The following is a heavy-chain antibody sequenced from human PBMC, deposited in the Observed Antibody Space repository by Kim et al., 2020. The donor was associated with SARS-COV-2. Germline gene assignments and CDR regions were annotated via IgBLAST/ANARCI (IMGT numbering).Heavy chain of an antibody. CDR3: ARGSVAGTSVDY. CDR1: GGTFSSYA. CDR2: IIPILGIA. Sequence: SVKVSCKASGGTFSSYAISWVRQAPGQGPEWMGRIIPILGIANYAQKFQGRVTITADKSTSTAYMELSSLRSEDTAVYYCARGSVAGTSVDYWGQGTLVTVSS. V-gene: IGHV1-69*04. D-gene: IGHD6-19*01. J-gene: IGHJ4*02.